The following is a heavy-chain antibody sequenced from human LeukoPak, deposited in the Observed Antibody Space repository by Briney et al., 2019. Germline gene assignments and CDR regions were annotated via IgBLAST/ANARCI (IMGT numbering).Heavy chain of an antibody. CDR1: GYTFTSYG. CDR2: ISAYNGNT. D-gene: IGHD3-22*01. V-gene: IGHV1-18*01. Sequence: GASVKVPCKASGYTFTSYGISWVRQAPGQGLEWMGWISAYNGNTNYAQKLQGRVTMTTDTSTSTAYMELRSLRSDDTAVYYCAREPPRGYYYDSSGYYGYDYWGQGTLVTVSS. CDR3: AREPPRGYYYDSSGYYGYDY. J-gene: IGHJ4*02.